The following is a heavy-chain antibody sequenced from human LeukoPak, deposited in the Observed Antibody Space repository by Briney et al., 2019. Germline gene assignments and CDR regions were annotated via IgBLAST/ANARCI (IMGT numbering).Heavy chain of an antibody. CDR2: ISGSGGST. CDR1: GFTFSSYA. J-gene: IGHJ3*02. CDR3: AKTKTLYFDFWGGYSDAFDI. Sequence: GGSLRLSCAASGFTFSSYAMNWVRQAPGKGLEWVSGISGSGGSTYYTDSVKGRFTISRDNSKNTLYLQMNSLRAEDTAVYYCAKTKTLYFDFWGGYSDAFDIWGQGTMVTVSS. V-gene: IGHV3-23*01. D-gene: IGHD3-3*01.